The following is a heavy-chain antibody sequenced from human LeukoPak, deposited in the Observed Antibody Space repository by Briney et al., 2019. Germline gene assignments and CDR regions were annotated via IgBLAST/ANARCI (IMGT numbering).Heavy chain of an antibody. Sequence: PGGSLRLSCAASGFTFSSYAMSWVRQAPGKGLDWVSAISGSGGSTYYADSVKGRFTISRDNSKNTLYLQMNSLRAEDTAVYYCAKDLSSYYYDSSGYYGSDYWGQGTLVTVSS. CDR2: ISGSGGST. CDR3: AKDLSSYYYDSSGYYGSDY. J-gene: IGHJ4*02. CDR1: GFTFSSYA. D-gene: IGHD3-22*01. V-gene: IGHV3-23*01.